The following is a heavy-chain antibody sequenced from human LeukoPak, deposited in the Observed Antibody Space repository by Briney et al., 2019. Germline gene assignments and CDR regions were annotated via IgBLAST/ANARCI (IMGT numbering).Heavy chain of an antibody. V-gene: IGHV3-7*01. Sequence: GGSLRLSCAASGFIFNKFWMSWVRQAPGKGLEWVANINQDGSERYYVDSVKGRFTISRDNAENSLFLQMNSLRAEDTAVYYCAREGSDVLTGYFDPWGPGTLVTVSS. CDR2: INQDGSER. D-gene: IGHD3-9*01. CDR1: GFIFNKFW. CDR3: AREGSDVLTGYFDP. J-gene: IGHJ5*02.